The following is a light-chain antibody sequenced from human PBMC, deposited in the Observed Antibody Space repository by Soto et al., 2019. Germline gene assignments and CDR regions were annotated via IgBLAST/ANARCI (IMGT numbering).Light chain of an antibody. J-gene: IGKJ3*01. CDR2: TTS. Sequence: DIQMTQSPSAMSASVGDRVTITCRASQNIGSSLAWFQQKPGKVPKRLIHTTSTLESGVPSRFSGSGSVTEFTLTISSLQPEDFATYYCLQHDSYPSTFGPGTKVDIK. V-gene: IGKV1-17*03. CDR3: LQHDSYPST. CDR1: QNIGSS.